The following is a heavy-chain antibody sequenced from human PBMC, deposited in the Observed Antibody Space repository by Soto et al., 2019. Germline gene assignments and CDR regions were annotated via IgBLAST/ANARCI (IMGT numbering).Heavy chain of an antibody. Sequence: GALSVSGAASGFAFSCDAMGWVRQAPGKGLEWVSAISGSGGSTYYADSVKGRFTISRDNSKNTLYLQMNSLRAEDTAVYYCAKPHTRPNCFDPWGQGTLVTVS. V-gene: IGHV3-23*01. CDR1: GFAFSCDA. CDR3: AKPHTRPNCFDP. D-gene: IGHD3-3*01. CDR2: ISGSGGST. J-gene: IGHJ5*02.